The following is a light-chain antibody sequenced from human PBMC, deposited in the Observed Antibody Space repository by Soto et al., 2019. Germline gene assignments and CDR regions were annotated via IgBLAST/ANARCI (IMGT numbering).Light chain of an antibody. Sequence: EVVMTHSPATLSVSPGERATVPCRASQSVSNNLAWYQQKPGLAPRLLIYGASTRATGIPARFSGSGYGTEFTLSISSLQSEDFAVYYCQQYHKWPLTFGGGTKV. V-gene: IGKV3-15*01. J-gene: IGKJ4*01. CDR1: QSVSNN. CDR3: QQYHKWPLT. CDR2: GAS.